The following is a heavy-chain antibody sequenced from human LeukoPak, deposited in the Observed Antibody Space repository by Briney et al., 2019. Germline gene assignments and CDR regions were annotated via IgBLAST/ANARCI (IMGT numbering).Heavy chain of an antibody. CDR1: GFTFSDYY. V-gene: IGHV3-11*01. CDR2: ISSSGSTI. D-gene: IGHD1-1*01. CDR3: ARGRLEAPHDAFDI. J-gene: IGHJ3*02. Sequence: PGGSLRLSCAASGFTFSDYYMSWVRQAPGKGLEWVSYISSSGSTIYYADSVKGRFTISRDNAKNSLYLQMNSLRAEDTAVYYCARGRLEAPHDAFDIWGQGTMVTVSS.